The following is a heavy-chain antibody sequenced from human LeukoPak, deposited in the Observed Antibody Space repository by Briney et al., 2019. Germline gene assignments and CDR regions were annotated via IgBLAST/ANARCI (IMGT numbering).Heavy chain of an antibody. J-gene: IGHJ4*02. Sequence: GASVKVSCKASGYTFTGYYMHWVRQAPGQGLEWMGWISPNSGGTNYAQKFQGRVTITRDTSASTAYMELSSLRSEDTAVYYCARELTSAVSYYFDYWGQGTLVTVSS. D-gene: IGHD4-11*01. CDR1: GYTFTGYY. CDR3: ARELTSAVSYYFDY. V-gene: IGHV1-2*02. CDR2: ISPNSGGT.